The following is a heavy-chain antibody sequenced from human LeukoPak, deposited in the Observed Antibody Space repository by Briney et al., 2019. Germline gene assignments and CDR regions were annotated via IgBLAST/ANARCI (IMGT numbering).Heavy chain of an antibody. CDR3: ARAPRYCSGGSCFDY. D-gene: IGHD2-15*01. CDR2: ISSNGGST. V-gene: IGHV3-64*01. J-gene: IGHJ4*02. CDR1: GFTFSSYA. Sequence: GGSLRLSCAASGFTFSSYAMHWVRQAPGKGLEYVSAISSNGGSTYYANSVKGRFTISRDNPKNTLYLQMGSLRAEDMAVYYCARAPRYCSGGSCFDYWGQGTLVTVSS.